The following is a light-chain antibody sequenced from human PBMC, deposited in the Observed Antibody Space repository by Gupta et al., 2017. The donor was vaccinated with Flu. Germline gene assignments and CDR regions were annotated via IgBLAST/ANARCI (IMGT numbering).Light chain of an antibody. V-gene: IGLV2-14*03. CDR1: GVDIGRFYY. CDR2: DVT. CDR3: SANSSSTTL. Sequence: GQSITISCTGAGVDIGRFYYDSWNQQHPGKPPILVYDVTNRPSGVSDRCSGSKTVNTASLTIAGLRAEDEADYYCSANSSSTTLFGGGTRVTVL. J-gene: IGLJ3*02.